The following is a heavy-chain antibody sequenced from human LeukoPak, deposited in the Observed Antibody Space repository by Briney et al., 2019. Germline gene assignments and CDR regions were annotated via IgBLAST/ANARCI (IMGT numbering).Heavy chain of an antibody. V-gene: IGHV4-39*01. J-gene: IGHJ4*02. CDR2: IYYSGST. CDR1: GGSFSGYY. Sequence: PSETLSLTCAVYGGSFSGYYWGWLRQPPGKGLEWIGSIYYSGSTYYNPSLTSRVTISVDTSKNQFSLKLSSVTAADTAVYYCARHVTEYSGYDLSYFDYWGQGTLVTVSS. CDR3: ARHVTEYSGYDLSYFDY. D-gene: IGHD5-12*01.